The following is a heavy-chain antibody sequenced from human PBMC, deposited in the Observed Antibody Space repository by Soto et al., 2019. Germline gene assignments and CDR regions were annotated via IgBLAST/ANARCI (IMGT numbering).Heavy chain of an antibody. V-gene: IGHV1-69*02. CDR3: AKVLGSARRHNYYYYGMDV. CDR1: GGTFSSYT. CDR2: IIPILGIA. J-gene: IGHJ6*02. Sequence: SVKVSCKASGGTFSSYTISWVRQAPGQGLEWMGRIIPILGIANYAQKFQGRVTITADKSTSTAYMELSSLRSEDTAVYYCAKVLGSARRHNYYYYGMDVWGQGTTVTVSS. D-gene: IGHD6-6*01.